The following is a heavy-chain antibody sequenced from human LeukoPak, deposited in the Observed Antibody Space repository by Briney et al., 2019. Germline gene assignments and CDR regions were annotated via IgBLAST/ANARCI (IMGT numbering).Heavy chain of an antibody. Sequence: PSETLSLTCTVSGGSVSSSSYYWGWIRQPPGKGLEWIGTIYYDGSTYYNPSLQSRVTISVDTSKNQFSLKLNSVTAADTAVYYCASFYCSGGSCYQYLSYYYMDVWGKGTTVTISS. CDR3: ASFYCSGGSCYQYLSYYYMDV. J-gene: IGHJ6*03. CDR2: IYYDGST. V-gene: IGHV4-39*01. CDR1: GGSVSSSSYY. D-gene: IGHD2-15*01.